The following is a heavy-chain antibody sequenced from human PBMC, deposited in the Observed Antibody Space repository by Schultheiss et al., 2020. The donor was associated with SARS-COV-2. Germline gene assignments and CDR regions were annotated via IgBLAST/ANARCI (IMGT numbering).Heavy chain of an antibody. CDR3: ASEWGITYYYDSSGYYPPDY. D-gene: IGHD3-22*01. Sequence: SETLSLTCTVSGGSISSYYWSWIRQPPGKGLEWIGYIYYSGSTNYNPSLKSRVTISVDTSKNQFSLKLSSVTAADTAVYYCASEWGITYYYDSSGYYPPDYWGQGTLVTVSS. CDR1: GGSISSYY. J-gene: IGHJ4*02. CDR2: IYYSGST. V-gene: IGHV4-59*08.